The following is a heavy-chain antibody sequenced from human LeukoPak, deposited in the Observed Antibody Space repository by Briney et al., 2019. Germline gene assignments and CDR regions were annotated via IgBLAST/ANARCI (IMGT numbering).Heavy chain of an antibody. D-gene: IGHD1-26*01. J-gene: IGHJ3*02. V-gene: IGHV3-48*01. CDR2: ISSSRSTI. CDR1: GFTFSSYS. CDR3: ARAGVGATIDI. Sequence: GGSLRLSCAASGFTFSSYSMNWVRQAPGKGLEWVSYISSSRSTIYYADSVKGRFTISRDNAKNSLYLQMNSLRAEDTAVYYCARAGVGATIDIWGQGTMVTVSS.